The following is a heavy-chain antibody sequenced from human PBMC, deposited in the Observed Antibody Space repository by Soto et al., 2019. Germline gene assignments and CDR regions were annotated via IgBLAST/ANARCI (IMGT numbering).Heavy chain of an antibody. CDR1: GGLFSSFA. CDR3: ARGGGPYVWFNEF. Sequence: SVKVSCKDSGGLFSSFAISWVRQAPGQGLEWLGGIIPVFGTTNYAEKFQDRVTITADESTNTAYMELSSLTSGDTAMYYCARGGGPYVWFNEFWGQGTLVTVSS. J-gene: IGHJ4*02. V-gene: IGHV1-69*13. CDR2: IIPVFGTT. D-gene: IGHD3-16*01.